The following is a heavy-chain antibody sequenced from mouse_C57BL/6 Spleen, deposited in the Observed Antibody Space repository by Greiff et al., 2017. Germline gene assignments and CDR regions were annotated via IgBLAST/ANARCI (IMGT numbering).Heavy chain of an antibody. CDR3: ARRGIYYYGSPYFDY. CDR2: IYPRDGST. CDR1: GYTFTDHT. Sequence: VQLQQSDAELVKPGASVKISCKVSGYTFTDHTIHWMKQRPEQGLEWIGYIYPRDGSTKYNEKFKGKATLTADKSSSTAYMQLNSLTSEDSAVYFCARRGIYYYGSPYFDYWGQGTTLTVSS. J-gene: IGHJ2*01. V-gene: IGHV1-78*01. D-gene: IGHD1-1*01.